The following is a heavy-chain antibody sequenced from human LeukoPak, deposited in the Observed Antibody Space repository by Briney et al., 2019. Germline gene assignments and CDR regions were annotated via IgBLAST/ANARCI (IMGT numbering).Heavy chain of an antibody. D-gene: IGHD6-19*01. V-gene: IGHV3-30*18. J-gene: IGHJ4*02. Sequence: GGSPRLSCAASGFTFSSYGMHWVRQAPGKGLEWVAVISYDGSNKYYADSVKGRFTISRDNSKNTLYLQMNSLRAEDTAVYYCAKARRHSSGWYPVYWGQGTLVTVSS. CDR2: ISYDGSNK. CDR3: AKARRHSSGWYPVY. CDR1: GFTFSSYG.